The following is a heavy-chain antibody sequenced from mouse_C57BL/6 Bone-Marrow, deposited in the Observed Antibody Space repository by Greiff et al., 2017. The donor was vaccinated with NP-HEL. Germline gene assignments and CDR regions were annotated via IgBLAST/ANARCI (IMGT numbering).Heavy chain of an antibody. CDR1: GYTFTDYY. Sequence: QVQLQQSGAELVRPGASVKLSCKASGYTFTDYYINWVKQRPGQGLEWIARIYPGSGNTYYNEKFKGKATLTAEKSSSTAYMQLSSLTSEDSAVYVCARPWDNYAMDYWGQGTSVTVSS. CDR3: ARPWDNYAMDY. D-gene: IGHD4-1*01. V-gene: IGHV1-76*01. J-gene: IGHJ4*01. CDR2: IYPGSGNT.